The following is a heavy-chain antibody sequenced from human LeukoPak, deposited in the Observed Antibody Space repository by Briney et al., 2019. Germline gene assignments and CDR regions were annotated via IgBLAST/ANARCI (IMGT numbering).Heavy chain of an antibody. CDR2: IYTSGST. CDR1: GGSISSGSYY. J-gene: IGHJ3*01. Sequence: SETLSLTCTVSGGSISSGSYYWSWIRQPAGKGLEWIGRIYTSGSTNYNPSLKSRVTISVDTSKNQFSLKLSSVTAADTAVYYCARDFRTVNYDFWSGYCYWGQGTMVTVSS. V-gene: IGHV4-61*02. D-gene: IGHD3-3*01. CDR3: ARDFRTVNYDFWSGYCY.